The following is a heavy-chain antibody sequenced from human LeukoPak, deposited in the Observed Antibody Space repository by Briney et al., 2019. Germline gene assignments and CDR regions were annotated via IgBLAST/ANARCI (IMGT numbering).Heavy chain of an antibody. V-gene: IGHV4-4*02. CDR3: ARDGGSGSYTNWFDP. Sequence: SETLSLTCAVSGGSISSSNWWSWVRQPPGKGLEWIGEIYHSGSTNYNPSLKSRVTISVDKSKNQFSLKLSSVTAADTAVYYCARDGGSGSYTNWFDPWGQGTLVTVSS. J-gene: IGHJ5*02. D-gene: IGHD3-10*01. CDR2: IYHSGST. CDR1: GGSISSSNW.